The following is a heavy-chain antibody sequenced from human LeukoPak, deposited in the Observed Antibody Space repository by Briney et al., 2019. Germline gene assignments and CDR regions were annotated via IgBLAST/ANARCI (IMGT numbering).Heavy chain of an antibody. V-gene: IGHV3-74*01. J-gene: IGHJ5*02. CDR3: ARHGYTYGFDP. CDR1: GFTFSNYW. CDR2: INNAGSST. Sequence: GGSLRLSCIASGFTFSNYWMHWVRQVPGKGLVWVSRINNAGSSTSYADSEKGRFTISRDNAKNTVYLQMISLRAEDTAVYFCARHGYTYGFDPWGQGTLVTVSS. D-gene: IGHD5-18*01.